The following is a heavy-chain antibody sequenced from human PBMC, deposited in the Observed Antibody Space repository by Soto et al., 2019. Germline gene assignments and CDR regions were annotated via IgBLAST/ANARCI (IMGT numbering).Heavy chain of an antibody. Sequence: ETLSLTCTVSGGSISSYYWSWIRQPPGKGLEWIGYIYYSGSTNYNPSLKSRVTISVDTSKNQFSLKLSSVTAADTAVYYCARDEGDGMDVWGQGTTVTVSS. CDR3: ARDEGDGMDV. D-gene: IGHD3-16*01. CDR2: IYYSGST. V-gene: IGHV4-59*01. J-gene: IGHJ6*02. CDR1: GGSISSYY.